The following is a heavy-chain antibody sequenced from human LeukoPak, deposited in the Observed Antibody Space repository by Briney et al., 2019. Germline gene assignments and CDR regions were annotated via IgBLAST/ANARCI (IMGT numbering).Heavy chain of an antibody. V-gene: IGHV1-46*01. CDR1: GYTFTNYY. D-gene: IGHD6-19*01. CDR3: ARAIGAVASPWGNWFDP. Sequence: GASVKVSCKASGYTFTNYYVHWVRQAPGQGLEWVGVINPSDGSTTYAQRFQGRATMTSDTSTTTFYMELSGLTSEDTAVYFCARAIGAVASPWGNWFDPWGQGTLVTVSS. CDR2: INPSDGST. J-gene: IGHJ5*02.